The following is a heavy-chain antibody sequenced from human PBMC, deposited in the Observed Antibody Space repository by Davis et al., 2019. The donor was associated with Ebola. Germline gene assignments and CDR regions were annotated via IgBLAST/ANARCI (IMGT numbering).Heavy chain of an antibody. CDR3: ARGKGRWLHHYDAFDI. D-gene: IGHD5-24*01. CDR2: INPNSGGT. CDR1: GYTFTSYD. J-gene: IGHJ3*02. Sequence: ASVKVSCNASGYTFTSYDINWVRQAPGQGLEWMGWINPNSGGTNYAQKFQGRVTMTRDTSISTAYMELSRLRSDDTAVYYCARGKGRWLHHYDAFDIWGQGTMVTVSS. V-gene: IGHV1-2*02.